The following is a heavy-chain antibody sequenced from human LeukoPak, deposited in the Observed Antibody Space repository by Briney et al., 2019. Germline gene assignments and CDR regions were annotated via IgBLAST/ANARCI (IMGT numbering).Heavy chain of an antibody. CDR3: ARSYGSGTYPFYS. D-gene: IGHD3-10*01. J-gene: IGHJ4*02. CDR2: TRKKVNSYTT. CDR1: GFTLCDHY. Sequence: PGGSLRLSCAASGFTLCDHYMGWVRQAPGKGLEWVGRTRKKVNSYTTEYAASVKGRFTISRDDSKNSLYLQMNSLKTEDTAVYYCARSYGSGTYPFYSWGQGTLVTVSS. V-gene: IGHV3-72*01.